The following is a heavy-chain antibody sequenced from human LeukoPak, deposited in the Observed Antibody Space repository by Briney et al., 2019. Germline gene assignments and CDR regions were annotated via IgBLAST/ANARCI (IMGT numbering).Heavy chain of an antibody. D-gene: IGHD6-19*01. CDR3: TTDGSGWGAFDI. Sequence: GGSLRLSCAASGFAFNYAWVSWVRQAPGKGLEWLGRIKSKTDGGTTDYAAPVKGRFTISRDDSKNTLYLQMNSLKTEDTAVYYCTTDGSGWGAFDIWGQGTMVTVSS. J-gene: IGHJ3*02. CDR1: GFAFNYAW. V-gene: IGHV3-15*01. CDR2: IKSKTDGGTT.